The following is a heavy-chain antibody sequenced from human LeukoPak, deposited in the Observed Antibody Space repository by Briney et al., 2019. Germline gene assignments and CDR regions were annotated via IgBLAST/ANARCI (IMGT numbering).Heavy chain of an antibody. CDR2: IRYSGRT. J-gene: IGHJ4*02. D-gene: IGHD6-6*01. Sequence: SETLSLTCTASDGSINSDFWTWIRQPPGKGLEWIGYIRYSGRTSYNPSLKSRVTISVDTSKNQFSLKLNSVTAADTAVYFCARVPHTTSSIDYWGQGAPVTVSS. V-gene: IGHV4-59*12. CDR1: DGSINSDF. CDR3: ARVPHTTSSIDY.